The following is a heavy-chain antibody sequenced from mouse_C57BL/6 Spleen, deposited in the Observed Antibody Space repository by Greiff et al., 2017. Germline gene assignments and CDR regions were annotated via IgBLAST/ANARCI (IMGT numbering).Heavy chain of an antibody. Sequence: QVQLKESGPGLVAPSQSLSITCTVSGFSLTSYAISWVRQPPGKGLEWLGVIWTGDGTNYNSAHKSRLSISKDNSKSQVVLKMNSLQTDDTARYYCARNGGAPYWYFDVWGTGTTVTVSS. CDR2: IWTGDGT. J-gene: IGHJ1*03. CDR3: ARNGGAPYWYFDV. D-gene: IGHD3-1*01. V-gene: IGHV2-9-1*01. CDR1: GFSLTSYA.